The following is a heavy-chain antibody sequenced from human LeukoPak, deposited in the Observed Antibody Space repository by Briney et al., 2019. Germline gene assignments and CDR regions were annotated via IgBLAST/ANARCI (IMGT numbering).Heavy chain of an antibody. D-gene: IGHD3-3*01. CDR1: GGSISSYY. J-gene: IGHJ4*02. CDR2: IYSSGST. V-gene: IGHV4-4*07. Sequence: PSETLSLTCTVSGGSISSYYWSWIRQPAGKGLEWIGRIYSSGSTNYNPSLKSRVTMSVDTSKNQFSLKLSSVTAADTAVYYCARAPPKNYDFWSGYHPFDYWGQGTLVTLSS. CDR3: ARAPPKNYDFWSGYHPFDY.